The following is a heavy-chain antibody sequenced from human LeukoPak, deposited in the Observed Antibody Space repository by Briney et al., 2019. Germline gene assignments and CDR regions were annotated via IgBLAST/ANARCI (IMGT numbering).Heavy chain of an antibody. V-gene: IGHV4-34*01. J-gene: IGHJ3*02. CDR2: IYNSANT. CDR1: GGSFSDYY. Sequence: PSETLSLTCAVYGGSFSDYYWSWIRQPPGKGLEWIGNIYNSANTHYNPSLKTRITMSVDTSKNQFSLKLNSVTAADTGIYYCARHSRSGYIGYENAFDIWGQGTMVTVSS. CDR3: ARHSRSGYIGYENAFDI. D-gene: IGHD5-12*01.